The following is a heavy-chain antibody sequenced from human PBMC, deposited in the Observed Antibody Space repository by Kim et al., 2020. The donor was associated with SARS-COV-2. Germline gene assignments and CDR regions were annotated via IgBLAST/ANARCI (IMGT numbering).Heavy chain of an antibody. V-gene: IGHV6-1*01. D-gene: IGHD6-13*01. CDR3: ARDYLAAAGDFDY. J-gene: IGHJ4*02. Sequence: AQPVKSQLTINPDTSKTQFSLQLNSVTPEDPAVYYCARDYLAAAGDFDYWGQGTLVTVSS.